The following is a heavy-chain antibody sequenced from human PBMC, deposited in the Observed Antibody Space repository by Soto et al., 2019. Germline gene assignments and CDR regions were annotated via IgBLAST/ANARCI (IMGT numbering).Heavy chain of an antibody. Sequence: RESLRLSCSASGFILSSYAMHWVRHAPGKGLEYVSAISSNGGSTYYADSVKARFTISRDNHKNTLYLQMSSLRAEDTAVYYCSVIWFGGSIAGWFDCWGQGTLVTVSA. CDR3: SVIWFGGSIAGWFDC. CDR1: GFILSSYA. J-gene: IGHJ1*01. CDR2: ISSNGGST. V-gene: IGHV3-64D*08. D-gene: IGHD3-10*01.